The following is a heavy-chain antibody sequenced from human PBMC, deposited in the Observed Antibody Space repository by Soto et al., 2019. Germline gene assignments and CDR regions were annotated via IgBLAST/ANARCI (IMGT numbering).Heavy chain of an antibody. CDR1: GSTFSDCA. V-gene: IGHV3-23*01. CDR2: ISVSSGNT. CDR3: AKAGVMVTNLQGFFDC. D-gene: IGHD2-21*02. J-gene: IGHJ4*02. Sequence: GRSRRCSCSAAGSTFSDCAMTGVRQAPGKGLEWGSGISVSSGNTYYADSARGRFTISRDNSKNTLYLQMTTLRPQKPPGNHFAKAGVMVTNLQGFFDCWGQGTLVTVSS.